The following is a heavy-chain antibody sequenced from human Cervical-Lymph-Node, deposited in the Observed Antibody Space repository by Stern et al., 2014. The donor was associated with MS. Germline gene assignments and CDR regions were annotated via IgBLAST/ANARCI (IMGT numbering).Heavy chain of an antibody. Sequence: VQLVESGGGVVQPGRSLRLSCAASGFTFSNYGMHLVRQAPGKGLEWVAVISYDGSNKYYSDSVKGRVSISRDNSKNTLYLQMNSLRAEDTAVYYCAKDLAPMVRGVDGMDVWGQGTTVTVSS. CDR3: AKDLAPMVRGVDGMDV. D-gene: IGHD3-10*01. V-gene: IGHV3-30*18. J-gene: IGHJ6*02. CDR2: ISYDGSNK. CDR1: GFTFSNYG.